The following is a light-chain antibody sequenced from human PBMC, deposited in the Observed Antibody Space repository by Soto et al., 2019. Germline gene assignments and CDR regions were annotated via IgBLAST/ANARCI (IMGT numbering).Light chain of an antibody. CDR1: QSVSRY. CDR3: QQHGTSLLT. CDR2: GAS. V-gene: IGKV3-20*01. J-gene: IGKJ5*01. Sequence: EVLLTQTQGTPSLSPVERATLSCRASQSVSRYLAWYQQKPGQTPRLLVYGASSRATGIPDRFSGSGSGTDFTLTISRLEHEDFAVYYCQQHGTSLLTFGQGTRLEIK.